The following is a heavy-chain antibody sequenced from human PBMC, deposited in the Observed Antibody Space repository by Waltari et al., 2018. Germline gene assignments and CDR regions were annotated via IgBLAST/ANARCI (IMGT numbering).Heavy chain of an antibody. V-gene: IGHV3-21*02. D-gene: IGHD1-26*01. CDR2: VSSGASHT. CDR3: ARDSFGHGRQSSYHFGMDV. CDR1: EFTFRAHA. J-gene: IGHJ6*02. Sequence: EVQLVESGGDLVKPGGSLRLSCVGSEFTFRAHAMNWVRQGPGKGLEWLSSVSSGASHTDYADSVKGRFTISRDDAKNSVYLEMKRLRVDDTAVYYCARDSFGHGRQSSYHFGMDVWGQGTTVTVSS.